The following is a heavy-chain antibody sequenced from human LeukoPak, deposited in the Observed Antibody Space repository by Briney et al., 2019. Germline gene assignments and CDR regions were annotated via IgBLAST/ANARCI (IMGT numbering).Heavy chain of an antibody. CDR2: IIPIFGTA. CDR3: ARNFRYNHGNDY. Sequence: ASVKVSCKASGYTFTGYYMHWVRQAPGQGLEWMGGIIPIFGTANYAQKFQGRVTITADESTSTAYMELSSLRSEDTAVYYCARNFRYNHGNDYFGQGTLVTVSS. J-gene: IGHJ4*02. CDR1: GYTFTGYY. D-gene: IGHD5-18*01. V-gene: IGHV1-69*13.